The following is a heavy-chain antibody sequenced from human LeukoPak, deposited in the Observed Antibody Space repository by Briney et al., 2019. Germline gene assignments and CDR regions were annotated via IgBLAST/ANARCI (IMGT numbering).Heavy chain of an antibody. V-gene: IGHV3-7*04. CDR2: INPDGREK. CDR1: GFTLSGDY. J-gene: IGHJ4*02. CDR3: ARVGRSWHGHEGF. Sequence: GGSLRLSCAASGFTLSGDYMSWVRQTPGKGPEWVASINPDGREKYYVDSLKGRFTMSRDNAKNSLYLQMSSLTGEDTAVYYCARVGRSWHGHEGFWGQGTLVTVSS. D-gene: IGHD6-13*01.